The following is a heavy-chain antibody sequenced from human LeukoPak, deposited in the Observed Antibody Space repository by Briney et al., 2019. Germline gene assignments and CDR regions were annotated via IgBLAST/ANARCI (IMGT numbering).Heavy chain of an antibody. CDR2: ISNSGST. V-gene: IGHV4-39*01. D-gene: IGHD1-7*01. J-gene: IGHJ5*02. CDR1: GGSISSSSYF. CDR3: ARALGELRYNWFDP. Sequence: SETLSLTCTVSGGSISSSSYFWGWIRQPPGKGLEWIGSISNSGSTYYNPSLKSRVTISVDTSNNQFSLKLTSVTAADTAVYYCARALGELRYNWFDPWGQGTLVTVSS.